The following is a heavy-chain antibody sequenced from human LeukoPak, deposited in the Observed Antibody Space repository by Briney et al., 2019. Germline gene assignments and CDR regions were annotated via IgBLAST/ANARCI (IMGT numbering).Heavy chain of an antibody. CDR3: ARRGYSGYEGDFDY. Sequence: GGSLRLSCAASRFTFSSYGMHWVRQAPGKELEGVAVIWYDGSNKYYEDSVKGRFTISRDNSKNTLYLQMNSLRAEDTAVYYWARRGYSGYEGDFDYWGQGTLVTVSS. CDR2: IWYDGSNK. D-gene: IGHD5-12*01. V-gene: IGHV3-33*01. CDR1: RFTFSSYG. J-gene: IGHJ4*02.